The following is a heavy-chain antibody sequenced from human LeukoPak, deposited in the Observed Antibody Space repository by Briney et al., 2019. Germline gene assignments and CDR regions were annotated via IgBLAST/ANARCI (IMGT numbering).Heavy chain of an antibody. Sequence: PSETLSLICAVCVGSFSGYYWSWIRQPPGKGLEWIGEINHSGSTNYNPSLKSRVTISVDTSKNQFSLKLSSVTAEDTAVYYCARGRYSGYVFWGQGTLVTLSS. V-gene: IGHV4-34*01. D-gene: IGHD5-12*01. J-gene: IGHJ4*02. CDR3: ARGRYSGYVF. CDR1: VGSFSGYY. CDR2: INHSGST.